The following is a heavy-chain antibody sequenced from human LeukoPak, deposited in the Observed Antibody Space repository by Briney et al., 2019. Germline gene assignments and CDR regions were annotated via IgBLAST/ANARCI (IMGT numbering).Heavy chain of an antibody. Sequence: GGSLRLSCAASGFTVSSNYMSWVRQAPGKGLEWGSILYSAGSTYYADSVRGRFTISRDSSKNTVCLQMNSLRAEDTAVYYCASGGMGARKYYSDPFHYWGQGTLVTVSS. CDR3: ASGGMGARKYYSDPFHY. J-gene: IGHJ4*02. D-gene: IGHD3-10*01. CDR1: GFTVSSNY. CDR2: LYSAGST. V-gene: IGHV3-53*01.